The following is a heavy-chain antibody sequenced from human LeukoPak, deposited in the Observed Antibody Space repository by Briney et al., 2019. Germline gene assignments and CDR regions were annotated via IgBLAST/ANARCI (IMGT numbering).Heavy chain of an antibody. V-gene: IGHV3-43D*03. CDR2: ISWDGGST. CDR1: GFTFDDYA. Sequence: PGGSLRVSCAASGFTFDDYATHWVRQAPGKGLEWVSLISWDGGSTYYADSVKGRFTISRDNSKNSLYLQMNSLRAEDTALYYCAKGDGSGSFGWFDPWGQGTLVTVSS. CDR3: AKGDGSGSFGWFDP. D-gene: IGHD3-10*01. J-gene: IGHJ5*02.